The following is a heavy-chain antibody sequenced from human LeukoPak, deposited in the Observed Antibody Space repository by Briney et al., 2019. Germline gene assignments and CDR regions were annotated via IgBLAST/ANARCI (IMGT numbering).Heavy chain of an antibody. V-gene: IGHV4-34*01. J-gene: IGHJ4*02. CDR1: GGSFSGYY. D-gene: IGHD5-24*01. Sequence: SETLSLTCAVYGGSFSGYYWSWIRQPPGKGLEWVGEINHSGSTNYNPSLKSRVTISVDTSKNQFSLKLSSVTAADTAVYYCARWGKEMAYDYWGQGTLVTVSS. CDR2: INHSGST. CDR3: ARWGKEMAYDY.